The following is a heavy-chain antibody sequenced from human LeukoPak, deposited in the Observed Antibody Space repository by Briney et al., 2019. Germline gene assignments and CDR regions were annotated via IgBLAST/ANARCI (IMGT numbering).Heavy chain of an antibody. CDR3: AKGRTDVDC. CDR1: GFSFSSYG. D-gene: IGHD1-1*01. V-gene: IGHV3-30*02. CDR2: IWYDGSNGSNK. Sequence: PGGSLRLSCAASGFSFSSYGMHWVRQAPGKGLEWVAFIWYDGSNGSNKYYADSVKGRFTISRDNSKNTLYLQMNSLRAEDTAVYYCAKGRTDVDCWGQGTLVTVSS. J-gene: IGHJ4*02.